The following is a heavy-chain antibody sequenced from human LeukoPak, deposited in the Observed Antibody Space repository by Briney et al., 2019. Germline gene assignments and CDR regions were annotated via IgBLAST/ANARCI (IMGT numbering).Heavy chain of an antibody. Sequence: GGSLRLSCEASGFTFSTQWMSWVRQAPGKGLEWVAIVNQGGTEKYYVDSVKGRFTISRDNAENSLYLQMNSLRAEDTAVYYCAELGITMIGGVWGKGTTVTISS. CDR1: GFTFSTQW. J-gene: IGHJ6*04. V-gene: IGHV3-7*01. D-gene: IGHD3-10*02. CDR2: VNQGGTEK. CDR3: AELGITMIGGV.